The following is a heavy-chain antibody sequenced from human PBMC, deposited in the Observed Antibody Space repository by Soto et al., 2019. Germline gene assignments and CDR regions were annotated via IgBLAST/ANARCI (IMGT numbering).Heavy chain of an antibody. CDR2: INAGNGNT. CDR1: GYTFTSYG. Sequence: ASVKVSCKASGYTFTSYGISWVRQAPGQRLEWMGWINAGNGNTKYSQKFQGRVTITGDTSASTAYMELSSLTSEDTAVYYCARDAAYCGGDCYRYWYFDLWGRGTLVTVSS. D-gene: IGHD2-21*02. J-gene: IGHJ2*01. CDR3: ARDAAYCGGDCYRYWYFDL. V-gene: IGHV1-3*01.